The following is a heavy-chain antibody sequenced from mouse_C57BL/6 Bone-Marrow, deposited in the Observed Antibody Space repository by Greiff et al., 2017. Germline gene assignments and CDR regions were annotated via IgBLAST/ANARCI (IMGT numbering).Heavy chain of an antibody. CDR3: ARDRFWYFDV. CDR1: GYSITSGYY. CDR2: ISYDGSN. V-gene: IGHV3-6*01. J-gene: IGHJ1*03. Sequence: EVQLQESGPGLVKPSQSLSLTCSVTGYSITSGYYWNWIRQFPGNKLEWMGYISYDGSNNYNPSLKNRISITRDTSKNQFFLKLNSVTTEDRATYYCARDRFWYFDVWGTGTTVTVSS.